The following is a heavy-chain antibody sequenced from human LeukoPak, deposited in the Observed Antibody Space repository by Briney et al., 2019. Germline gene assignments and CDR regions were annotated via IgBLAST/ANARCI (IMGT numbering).Heavy chain of an antibody. D-gene: IGHD1-1*01. Sequence: GGSLRLSCSATGFTGSCFQWIWLRQAPGEGLEWVSHITSGGSSIYYADSVKGRFTLSRDDAKNSMYLQMNSLRAEDTAIYYCARDTYNCNSPEPCYYHYCMDFWGQGTTVTVSS. V-gene: IGHV3-48*03. J-gene: IGHJ6*02. CDR3: ARDTYNCNSPEPCYYHYCMDF. CDR1: GFTGSCFQ. CDR2: ITSGGSSI.